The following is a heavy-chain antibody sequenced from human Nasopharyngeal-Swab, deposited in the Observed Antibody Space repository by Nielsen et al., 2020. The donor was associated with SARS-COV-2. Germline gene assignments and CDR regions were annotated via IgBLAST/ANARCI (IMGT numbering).Heavy chain of an antibody. D-gene: IGHD7-27*01. V-gene: IGHV1-2*02. CDR2: MNPKSGVT. J-gene: IGHJ4*02. Sequence: WVRQAPGQGLEWMGWMNPKSGVTSYAQKFQGRVTMTWDTSTGTAYMELSRLRSDDTAVYYCARDATGDEYFDYWGQGTLVTVSS. CDR3: ARDATGDEYFDY.